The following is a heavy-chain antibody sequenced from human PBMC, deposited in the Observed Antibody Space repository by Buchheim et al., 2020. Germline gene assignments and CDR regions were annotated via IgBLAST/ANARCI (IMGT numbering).Heavy chain of an antibody. CDR3: ARTGDSTGKLDY. CDR2: IHYSGRT. Sequence: QVQLQESGPGLVKPSETLSLTCTVSGASITTYYWSWIRQPPGKGLEWIGYIHYSGRTNYNPSLKSRLTISADQSKNQFSLKLSSVTAADTAVYYCARTGDSTGKLDYWGQGTL. CDR1: GASITTYY. V-gene: IGHV4-59*01. J-gene: IGHJ4*02. D-gene: IGHD6-19*01.